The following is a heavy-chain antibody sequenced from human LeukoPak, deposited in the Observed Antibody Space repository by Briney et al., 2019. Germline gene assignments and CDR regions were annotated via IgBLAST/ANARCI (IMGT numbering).Heavy chain of an antibody. J-gene: IGHJ3*02. CDR3: AKGSGTYCSDSSGYGNAFDI. Sequence: GGSLRLSCAASGFTFSSYAMSWVRQAPGKGLEWVSAISGSGGSTYYADSVKGRFTISRDNSKNTLYLQMNSLRAEDTALYYCAKGSGTYCSDSSGYGNAFDIWGQGTMVTVSS. CDR1: GFTFSSYA. CDR2: ISGSGGST. D-gene: IGHD3-22*01. V-gene: IGHV3-23*01.